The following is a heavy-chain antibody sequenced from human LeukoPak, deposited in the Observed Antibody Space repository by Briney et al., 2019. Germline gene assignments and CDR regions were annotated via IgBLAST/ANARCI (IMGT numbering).Heavy chain of an antibody. CDR1: GFTFSSYS. J-gene: IGHJ3*02. Sequence: GGSLRLSCAASGFTFSSYSMNWVRQAPGKGLEWVSYISSSSSTIYYADSVKGRFTISRDNAKNSLYLQMNSLRAEDTAVYYCARHGLVAARHAFDIWGRGTMVTVSS. V-gene: IGHV3-48*04. D-gene: IGHD6-6*01. CDR3: ARHGLVAARHAFDI. CDR2: ISSSSSTI.